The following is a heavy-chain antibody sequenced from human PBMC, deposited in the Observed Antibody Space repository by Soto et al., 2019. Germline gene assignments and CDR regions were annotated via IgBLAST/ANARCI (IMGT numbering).Heavy chain of an antibody. D-gene: IGHD3-3*02. V-gene: IGHV3-64D*06. Sequence: EVQLVESGGGLVRPGGSLRLSCSASGFIFSSYTMYWVRQAPGKGLKYVSAISNNGDNTYEADSVKGRFTISRDNSKKTVYLQMSSLRAEDTAVYYCVKGGYIFCYSAFDIWGRGTMVTVSS. CDR3: VKGGYIFCYSAFDI. CDR2: ISNNGDNT. J-gene: IGHJ3*02. CDR1: GFIFSSYT.